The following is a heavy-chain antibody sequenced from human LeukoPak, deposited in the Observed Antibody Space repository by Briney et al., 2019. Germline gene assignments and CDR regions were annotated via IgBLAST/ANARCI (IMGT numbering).Heavy chain of an antibody. V-gene: IGHV3-23*01. J-gene: IGHJ1*01. Sequence: GGSLRLSCAASGFTFSSYAMSWVRQAPGKGLEWVSAISGSGGSTYYADSVKGRFAISRDNSKNTLYLQMNSLRAEDTAVYYCAKDLAFWSGYYIRYFQHWGQGTLVTVSS. D-gene: IGHD3-3*01. CDR2: ISGSGGST. CDR1: GFTFSSYA. CDR3: AKDLAFWSGYYIRYFQH.